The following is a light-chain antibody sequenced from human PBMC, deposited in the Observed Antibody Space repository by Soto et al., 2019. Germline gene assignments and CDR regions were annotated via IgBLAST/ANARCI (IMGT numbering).Light chain of an antibody. CDR3: KSYAGSNTYV. CDR1: SSDVGDYNY. CDR2: EVT. J-gene: IGLJ1*01. Sequence: QSALTQPASVSGSPGQSITISCTGASSDVGDYNYVSWYQEHPGQVPKLIIFEVTTRPSGVPDRFSGSKSGNTASLTVSGLQAADEADYFCKSYAGSNTYVFGSGTKLTVL. V-gene: IGLV2-8*01.